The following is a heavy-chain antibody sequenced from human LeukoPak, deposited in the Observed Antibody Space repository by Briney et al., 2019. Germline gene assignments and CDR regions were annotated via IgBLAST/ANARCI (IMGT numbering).Heavy chain of an antibody. Sequence: PGGSLRLSCAASGFTVSSNYMSWVRQAPGKGLEWVSVIYSGGSTYYADSVKGRFTISRDNSKNTLYLQMNSLRAEDTAVYYCARCAGYSSSWQPYYFDYWGQGTLVTVSS. V-gene: IGHV3-53*01. CDR2: IYSGGST. CDR3: ARCAGYSSSWQPYYFDY. CDR1: GFTVSSNY. J-gene: IGHJ4*02. D-gene: IGHD6-13*01.